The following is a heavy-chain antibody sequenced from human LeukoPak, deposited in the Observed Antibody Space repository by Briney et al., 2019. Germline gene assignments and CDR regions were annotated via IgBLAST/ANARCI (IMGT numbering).Heavy chain of an antibody. CDR1: GGSISSGGYS. D-gene: IGHD2-2*01. J-gene: IGHJ2*01. V-gene: IGHV4-31*03. CDR3: ARDRGYCSSTSCYPPHWYFDL. Sequence: SQTLSLTCTVSGGSISSGGYSWSWLRQHPGQGLEWIGYIYYSGSTYYNPSLKSRVTISVDTSKNQFSLKLSSVTAADTAVYYCARDRGYCSSTSCYPPHWYFDLWGRGTLVTVSS. CDR2: IYYSGST.